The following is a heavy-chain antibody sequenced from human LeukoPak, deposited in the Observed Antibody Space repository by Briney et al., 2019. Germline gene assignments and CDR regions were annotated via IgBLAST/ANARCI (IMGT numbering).Heavy chain of an antibody. Sequence: PSETLSLTCTVSGGSISSYYWSWIRQPPGKGLEWIGYIYYSGSTNYNPSLKSRVTISVDTSKNQFSLKLRSVTAADTAVYYCARGPVSGYSYGYFDYWGQGTLVTVSS. CDR1: GGSISSYY. CDR2: IYYSGST. J-gene: IGHJ4*02. D-gene: IGHD5-18*01. V-gene: IGHV4-59*12. CDR3: ARGPVSGYSYGYFDY.